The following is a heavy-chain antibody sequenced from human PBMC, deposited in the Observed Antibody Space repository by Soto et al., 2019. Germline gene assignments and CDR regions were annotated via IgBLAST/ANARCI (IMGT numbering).Heavy chain of an antibody. CDR1: GGSFSGYY. CDR3: ARERATVTTRGGFDY. D-gene: IGHD4-17*01. CDR2: INHSGST. Sequence: QVQLQQWGAGLLKPSETLSLTCAVYGGSFSGYYWSWIRQPPGKGLEWIGEINHSGSTNYNPSLKSRVTISVDTSKNQFSLKLSSVTAADTAVYYFARERATVTTRGGFDYWGQGTLVTVSS. V-gene: IGHV4-34*01. J-gene: IGHJ4*02.